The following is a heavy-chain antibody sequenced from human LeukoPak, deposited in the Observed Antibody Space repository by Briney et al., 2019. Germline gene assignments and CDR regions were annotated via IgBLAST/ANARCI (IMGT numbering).Heavy chain of an antibody. D-gene: IGHD6-13*01. CDR2: ISSSSSYA. CDR3: ARGVYSNRLSSAFEI. V-gene: IGHV3-11*05. J-gene: IGHJ3*02. CDR1: GFTFSDYY. Sequence: GGSLTLSCADSGFTFSDYYMSWIRQAPGKGLEWVSYISSSSSYANYADSVKGRFTISRDNAKNSVYLQMNSLRAEETAVYYCARGVYSNRLSSAFEIWGQGRMVTVSS.